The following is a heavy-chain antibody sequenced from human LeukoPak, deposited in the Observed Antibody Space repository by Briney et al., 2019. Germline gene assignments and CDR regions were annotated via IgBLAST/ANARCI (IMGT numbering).Heavy chain of an antibody. CDR2: INPNSGCT. D-gene: IGHD2/OR15-2a*01. CDR1: GYTFTGYY. J-gene: IGHJ3*02. Sequence: ASVKVSCKASGYTFTGYYMHRVRQAPGQGLEWMGWINPNSGCTNYAQKFQGRVTMTRDTSISTAYMELSRLRSADTAVYYCASTSTYDAFDIWGQGTMVTVSS. V-gene: IGHV1-2*02. CDR3: ASTSTYDAFDI.